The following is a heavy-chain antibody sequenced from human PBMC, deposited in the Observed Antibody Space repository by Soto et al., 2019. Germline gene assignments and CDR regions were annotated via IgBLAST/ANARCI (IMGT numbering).Heavy chain of an antibody. V-gene: IGHV3-33*01. Sequence: QVQLVESGGGVVQPRRSLRLSCAASGFTFSSYGMHWVRQAPGKGLEWVAVIWYDGSNKYYADSVKGRFTISRDNSKNTLYLQMNSLRAEDTAVYYCARDYTVEMATISNYWGQGTLVTVSS. J-gene: IGHJ4*02. CDR1: GFTFSSYG. D-gene: IGHD5-12*01. CDR2: IWYDGSNK. CDR3: ARDYTVEMATISNY.